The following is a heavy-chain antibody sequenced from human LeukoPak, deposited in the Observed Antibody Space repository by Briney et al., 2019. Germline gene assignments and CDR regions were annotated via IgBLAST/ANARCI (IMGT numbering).Heavy chain of an antibody. V-gene: IGHV1-3*01. J-gene: IGHJ5*02. Sequence: ASVKVSCKASGYTFTSYAMHWVRQAPGQRLECMGWINAGNGNTKYSQKFQGRVTITRDTSASTAYMELSSLRSEDTAVYYCARRPPFSSSWYWFDPWGQGTLVTVSS. CDR1: GYTFTSYA. D-gene: IGHD6-13*01. CDR2: INAGNGNT. CDR3: ARRPPFSSSWYWFDP.